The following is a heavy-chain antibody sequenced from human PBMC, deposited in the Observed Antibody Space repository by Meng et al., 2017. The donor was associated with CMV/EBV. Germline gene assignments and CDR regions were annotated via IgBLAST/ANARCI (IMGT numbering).Heavy chain of an antibody. Sequence: SETLSLTCTVSGGSISSSSYYWGWIRQPPGKGLEWIGSIYYSGSTYYNPSLKSRVTISVDTSKNQFSLKLSSVTAADTAVHFCARRSVYGLFDRWGQGTLVTVSS. J-gene: IGHJ5*02. V-gene: IGHV4-39*01. D-gene: IGHD1-14*01. CDR3: ARRSVYGLFDR. CDR2: IYYSGST. CDR1: GGSISSSSYY.